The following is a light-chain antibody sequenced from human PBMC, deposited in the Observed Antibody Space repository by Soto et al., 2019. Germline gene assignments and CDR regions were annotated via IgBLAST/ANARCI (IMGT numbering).Light chain of an antibody. J-gene: IGKJ1*01. CDR1: QSVSSY. Sequence: EIVLTQSPATLSLSPGDRAIFSCRASQSVSSYLAWYQQKPGQAPRLLIYDASNRATGIPARFSGSGSGTDFTLTISSLEPEDFAVYYCQQRSNWPPITFGQGTKVDIK. CDR2: DAS. CDR3: QQRSNWPPIT. V-gene: IGKV3-11*01.